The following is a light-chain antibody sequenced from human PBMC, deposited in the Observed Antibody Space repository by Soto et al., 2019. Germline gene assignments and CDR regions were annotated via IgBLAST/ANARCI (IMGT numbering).Light chain of an antibody. CDR2: AAS. Sequence: DIQMTQSPSSLAASVGDRVTITCRESQGISNYLTWYQQKPGKVPKLLIYAASTLQSEVPSRFSGSGAGTDFTLTISSLQPEDVATYYCQKYNSPPYTFGPGTKVDIK. V-gene: IGKV1-27*01. CDR1: QGISNY. CDR3: QKYNSPPYT. J-gene: IGKJ3*01.